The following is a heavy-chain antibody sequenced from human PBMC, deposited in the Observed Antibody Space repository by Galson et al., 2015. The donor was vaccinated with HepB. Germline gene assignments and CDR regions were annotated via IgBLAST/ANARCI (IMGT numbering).Heavy chain of an antibody. V-gene: IGHV3-30*04. CDR3: ARGAHTIFGVVTSGWFDP. J-gene: IGHJ5*02. CDR2: ISYDGSNK. D-gene: IGHD3-3*01. CDR1: GFTFSSYA. Sequence: SLRLSCAASGFTFSSYAMHWVRQAPGKGLEWVAVISYDGSNKYYADSVKGRFTISRDNSKNTLSLQMNSLRAEDTAVYYCARGAHTIFGVVTSGWFDPWGQGTLVTVSS.